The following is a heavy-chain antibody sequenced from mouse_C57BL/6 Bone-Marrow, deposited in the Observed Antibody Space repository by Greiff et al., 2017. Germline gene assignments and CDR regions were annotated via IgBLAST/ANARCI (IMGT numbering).Heavy chain of an antibody. CDR3: AREPIYYDYDGHYFDY. CDR2: IDPSDSYT. CDR1: GYTFTSYW. D-gene: IGHD2-4*01. Sequence: QVQLQQPGAELVMPGASVKLSCKASGYTFTSYWMHWVKQRPGQGLEWIGEIDPSDSYTNYNQKFKGKSTLTVDKSSSTAYMQLSSLTSEDSAVYYCAREPIYYDYDGHYFDYRGQGTTRTV. J-gene: IGHJ2*01. V-gene: IGHV1-69*01.